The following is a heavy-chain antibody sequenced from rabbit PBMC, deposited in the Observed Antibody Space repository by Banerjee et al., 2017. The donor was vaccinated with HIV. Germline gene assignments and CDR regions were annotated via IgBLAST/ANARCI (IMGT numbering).Heavy chain of an antibody. D-gene: IGHD4-1*01. CDR1: GFDFSTNT. J-gene: IGHJ4*01. CDR3: ARDLAGVIGWNFNF. CDR2: INTSTGNT. V-gene: IGHV1S45*01. Sequence: QQQLEESGGDLVKPEGSLTLTCTASGFDFSTNTMCWVRQAPGKGLEWIACINTSTGNTVYASWVNGRFSISKTSSTTVTLQMTSLTAADTATYFCARDLAGVIGWNFNFWGQGTLVTVS.